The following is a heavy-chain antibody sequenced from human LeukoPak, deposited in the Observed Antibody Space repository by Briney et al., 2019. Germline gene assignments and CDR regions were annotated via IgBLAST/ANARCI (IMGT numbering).Heavy chain of an antibody. Sequence: SETLSLTCAVYGGSFSGYYWSWIRQPPGKGLEWIGEINHSGSTNYNPSLKSRVTISVDTSKNQFSLKLSSVTAADTAVYYCARGARITIFGVVTSYWYFDLWGRGTLVTVSS. CDR2: INHSGST. CDR3: ARGARITIFGVVTSYWYFDL. J-gene: IGHJ2*01. CDR1: GGSFSGYY. D-gene: IGHD3-3*01. V-gene: IGHV4-34*01.